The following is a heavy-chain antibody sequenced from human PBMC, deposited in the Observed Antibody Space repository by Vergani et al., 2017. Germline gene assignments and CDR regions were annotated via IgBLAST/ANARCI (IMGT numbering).Heavy chain of an antibody. CDR3: ARGITGTTGVFLNWFDP. D-gene: IGHD1-7*01. CDR1: GGSISSSSYY. Sequence: QLQLQESGPGLVKPSETLSLTCTVSGGSISSSSYYWGWIRQPPGKGLEWIGSIYYSGSTYYNPSLKSRVTISVDMSKNQFSLKLSSVTAADTAVYYCARGITGTTGVFLNWFDPWGQGTLVTVSS. J-gene: IGHJ5*02. V-gene: IGHV4-39*01. CDR2: IYYSGST.